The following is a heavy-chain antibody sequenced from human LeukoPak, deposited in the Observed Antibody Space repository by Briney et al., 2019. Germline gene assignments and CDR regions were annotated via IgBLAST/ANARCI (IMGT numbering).Heavy chain of an antibody. CDR3: ARGGIQDLFDY. Sequence: PGGSLRLSCAASGFTFSSYWMQWVRQAPGKGLVWVSRINSDGSTTTYADSVKGRFTISRDNSKNTLYLQMGSLRAEDMAVYYCARGGIQDLFDYWGQGTLVTVSS. CDR1: GFTFSSYW. V-gene: IGHV3-74*01. J-gene: IGHJ4*02. CDR2: INSDGSTT.